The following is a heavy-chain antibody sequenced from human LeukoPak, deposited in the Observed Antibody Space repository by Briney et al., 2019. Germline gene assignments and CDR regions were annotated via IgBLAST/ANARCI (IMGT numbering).Heavy chain of an antibody. V-gene: IGHV4-39*01. Sequence: SETLSLTCTVSGCSVSNSDFYWVWIRQPPGKGLQWIGNIYYSGSTYYNPSLNSRVTMSGDTSKNQFSLKMTPVTAADPAVYYCTSLTKGRYFDHFFDGGGEGTLFTVSS. CDR3: TSLTKGRYFDHFFDG. D-gene: IGHD3-9*01. CDR2: IYYSGST. CDR1: GCSVSNSDFY. J-gene: IGHJ4*02.